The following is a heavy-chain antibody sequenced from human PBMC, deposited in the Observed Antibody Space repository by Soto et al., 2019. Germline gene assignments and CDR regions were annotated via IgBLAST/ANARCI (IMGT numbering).Heavy chain of an antibody. CDR2: IIPIFGTA. CDR1: GGTFSSYA. J-gene: IGHJ6*02. D-gene: IGHD2-15*01. V-gene: IGHV1-69*13. CDR3: ARDQGYCSGGSCDVGGRDV. Sequence: AVKVSCKAFGGTFSSYAISWVRQAPGQGLEWMGGIIPIFGTANYAQKFQGRVTITADESTSTAYMELSSLRSEDTAVYYCARDQGYCSGGSCDVGGRDVWGQGTTVTVS.